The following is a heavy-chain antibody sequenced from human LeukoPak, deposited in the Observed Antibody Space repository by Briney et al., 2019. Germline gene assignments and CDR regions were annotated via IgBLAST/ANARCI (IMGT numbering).Heavy chain of an antibody. Sequence: SETLSLTCAVYGGYFSGYYWRWIRQPPGRGLEGIGYIYYRGSTNYNPSLKSRVTISVDTSKNQFSLKLSSVTAADTAVYYCAAYYDTAFDIWGQGTMVTVSS. CDR2: IYYRGST. V-gene: IGHV4-59*01. D-gene: IGHD3-22*01. CDR3: AAYYDTAFDI. J-gene: IGHJ3*02. CDR1: GGYFSGYY.